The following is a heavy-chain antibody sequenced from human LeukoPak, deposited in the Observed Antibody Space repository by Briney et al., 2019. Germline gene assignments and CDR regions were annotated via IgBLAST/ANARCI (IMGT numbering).Heavy chain of an antibody. CDR3: ARELGYCSGGSCYHFDY. CDR2: IKQDGSEE. Sequence: GGSLRLSCAASGFTFSSYWMSWVRQAPGKGLEWVANIKQDGSEEYYVDSVKGRFTISRDNAKNSLHLQMNSLRAEDTAVYYCARELGYCSGGSCYHFDYWGQGTLVTVSS. J-gene: IGHJ4*02. V-gene: IGHV3-7*01. D-gene: IGHD2-15*01. CDR1: GFTFSSYW.